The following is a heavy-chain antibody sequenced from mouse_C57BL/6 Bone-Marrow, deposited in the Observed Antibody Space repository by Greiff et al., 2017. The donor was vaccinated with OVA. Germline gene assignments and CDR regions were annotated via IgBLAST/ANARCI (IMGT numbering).Heavy chain of an antibody. CDR1: GYTFTSYW. CDR2: IYPGSGST. Sequence: QVQLQQPGAELVKPGASVKMSCKASGYTFTSYWIPWVKQRPGQGLEWIGDIYPGSGSTHYNEKFKGKATLTVDTSSSTAYMQLSSLTSEDSAFYACAAYYCYCAGDDWGQGTTLTVSS. D-gene: IGHD2-12*01. J-gene: IGHJ2*01. V-gene: IGHV1-55*01. CDR3: AAYYCYCAGDD.